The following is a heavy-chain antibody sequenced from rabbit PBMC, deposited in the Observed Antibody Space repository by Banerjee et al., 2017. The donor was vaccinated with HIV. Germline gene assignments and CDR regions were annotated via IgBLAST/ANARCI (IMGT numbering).Heavy chain of an antibody. J-gene: IGHJ4*01. CDR1: GFSFSSSYS. Sequence: QSLEESGGDLVKPGASLTLTCTASGFSFSSSYSMGWVRQAPGKGLEWIACIYTGSGSTDYASWAKGRFTISKTSSTTVTLQMTSLTAADTATYFCARNSYGDYGKIRLWGQGTLVTVS. D-gene: IGHD2-1*01. CDR2: IYTGSGST. V-gene: IGHV1S40*01. CDR3: ARNSYGDYGKIRL.